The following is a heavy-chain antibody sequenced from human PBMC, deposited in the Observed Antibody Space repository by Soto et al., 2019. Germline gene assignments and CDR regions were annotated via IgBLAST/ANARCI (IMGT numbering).Heavy chain of an antibody. CDR1: GFNSNDYG. CDR2: IIWNNGNT. CDR3: VRDIEAGGVHF. V-gene: IGHV3-9*02. J-gene: IGHJ4*02. Sequence: VQLVESGGGLLQPGGSLRLSCAASGFNSNDYGIHWVRQAPGKGLEWVAGIIWNNGNTGYADSVRGRFTISRDYANSYLYLQMNSVRPDDTALYYCVRDIEAGGVHFWGQGTLVTVSS. D-gene: IGHD3-16*01.